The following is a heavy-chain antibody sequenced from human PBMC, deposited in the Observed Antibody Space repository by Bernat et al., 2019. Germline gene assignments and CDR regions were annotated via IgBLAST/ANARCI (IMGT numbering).Heavy chain of an antibody. V-gene: IGHV3-23*04. CDR1: GFTFSSYA. J-gene: IGHJ3*02. CDR3: AKDYYYDSSALHTLGAFDI. Sequence: EVQLVESGGGLVQPGGSLRLSCAASGFTFSSYAMSWVRQAPGKGLEWFSAISGSGGSTYYADSVKGRFTISRDNSKNTRYLQMNSLRAEDTAVYYCAKDYYYDSSALHTLGAFDIRGGGTMVTVSS. CDR2: ISGSGGST. D-gene: IGHD3-22*01.